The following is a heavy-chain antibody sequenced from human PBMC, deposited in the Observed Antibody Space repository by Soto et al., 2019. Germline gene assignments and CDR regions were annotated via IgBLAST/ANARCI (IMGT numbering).Heavy chain of an antibody. V-gene: IGHV6-1*01. CDR3: ARESGSGSYYYYYGMDV. J-gene: IGHJ6*02. D-gene: IGHD3-10*01. CDR2: TYYRSKWYN. CDR1: GDSVSSNSAA. Sequence: PSQTLSLPCAISGDSVSSNSAAWNWIRQSPSRGLEWLGRTYYRSKWYNDYAVSVKSRITIDPDTSKNQFSLQLNSVTPEDTAVYYCARESGSGSYYYYYGMDVWGQGTTVTVSS.